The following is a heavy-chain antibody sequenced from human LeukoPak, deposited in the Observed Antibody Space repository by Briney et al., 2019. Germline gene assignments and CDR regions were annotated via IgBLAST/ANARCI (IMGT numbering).Heavy chain of an antibody. D-gene: IGHD5-12*01. J-gene: IGHJ3*02. V-gene: IGHV3-33*06. Sequence: TGGSLRLSCAASGFTFSSYGTHWVRQAPGKGLEGLAVIWYDGSNKYYADSVKGRFTISRDNSKNTLYLQMNSLRADDTAMYYCAKEGYSGYYAFDIWGQGTMVTVSS. CDR2: IWYDGSNK. CDR1: GFTFSSYG. CDR3: AKEGYSGYYAFDI.